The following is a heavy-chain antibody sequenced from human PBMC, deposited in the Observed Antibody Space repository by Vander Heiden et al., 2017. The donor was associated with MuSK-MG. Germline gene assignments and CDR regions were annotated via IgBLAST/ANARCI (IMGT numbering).Heavy chain of an antibody. V-gene: IGHV3-48*02. CDR2: ISSSSSTI. CDR1: GIPFLSYS. Sequence: VQLVESGGGSVPPGGSLRPSCAASGIPFLSYSVNWVRQAPGKGREWGSNISSSSSTIYYADSVKGRFTISRDKAKNSLYLQMNSLRDEDTAVYYCARDYQVMMTFGGVRPHFDYWGQGTLVTVSS. CDR3: ARDYQVMMTFGGVRPHFDY. J-gene: IGHJ4*02. D-gene: IGHD3-16*01.